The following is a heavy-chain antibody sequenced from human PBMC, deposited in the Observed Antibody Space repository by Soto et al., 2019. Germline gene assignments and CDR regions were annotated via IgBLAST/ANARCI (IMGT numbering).Heavy chain of an antibody. CDR2: ISAYNGNT. J-gene: IGHJ4*02. V-gene: IGHV1-18*01. Sequence: QVQLVQSGAEVKKPGASVKVSCKASGYTFTNFGISWVRQAPGQGLEWMGWISAYNGNTNYAQNFQGRVTMTTDTSTSXAXXXXXXXXXXXXXXXXXXXXXXPIDYWGQGTLVTVSS. CDR3: XXXXXPIDY. CDR1: GYTFTNFG.